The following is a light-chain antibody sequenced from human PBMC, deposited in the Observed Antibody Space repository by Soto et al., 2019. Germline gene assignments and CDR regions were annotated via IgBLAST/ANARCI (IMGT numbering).Light chain of an antibody. V-gene: IGKV1-9*01. Sequence: DIQLTQSPSFLSASVGDRVTITCRASQGISNYLAWYQQKPGKAPKLLISAASTLQSGVPSRFSGSGSGTEVTLTISSLQPEDFAIYYCQKLNSYPHTFGQGTRLEIK. J-gene: IGKJ2*01. CDR1: QGISNY. CDR2: AAS. CDR3: QKLNSYPHT.